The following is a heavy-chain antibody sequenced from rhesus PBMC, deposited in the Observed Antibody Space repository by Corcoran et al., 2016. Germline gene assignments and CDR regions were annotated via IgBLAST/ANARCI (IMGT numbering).Heavy chain of an antibody. Sequence: QVQLQESGPGLVKPSETLSLTCAVSGGSFSSYWWSWIRQPPGKGLEWIGEINGNSGSTNYNPSLKSRVTISKDASKNQFSLKLSSVTAADTAVYYCARQNSGYDLDYWGQGVLVTVSS. J-gene: IGHJ4*01. D-gene: IGHD5-24*01. V-gene: IGHV4-80*01. CDR3: ARQNSGYDLDY. CDR2: INGNSGST. CDR1: GGSFSSYW.